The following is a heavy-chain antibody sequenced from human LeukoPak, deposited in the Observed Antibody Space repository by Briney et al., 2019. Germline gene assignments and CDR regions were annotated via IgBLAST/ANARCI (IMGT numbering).Heavy chain of an antibody. CDR2: MFYSGRT. J-gene: IGHJ5*01. CDR1: GDSISSGSYY. D-gene: IGHD2-21*01. CDR3: ARQIAVVEPTDPNWFDS. V-gene: IGHV4-39*07. Sequence: SETLSLTCNVSGDSISSGSYYWGWIRQPPGTGLEWIGSMFYSGRTYYTPSLKSRVTMSLDTSKNQFSLRLTSVTAADTAVYYCARQIAVVEPTDPNWFDSWGQGTLVTVSS.